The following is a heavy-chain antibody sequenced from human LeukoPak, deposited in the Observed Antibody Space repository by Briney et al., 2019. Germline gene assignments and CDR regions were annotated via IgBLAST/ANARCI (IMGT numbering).Heavy chain of an antibody. J-gene: IGHJ4*02. CDR1: GFTFSSYA. CDR2: ISSNGGST. V-gene: IGHV3-64*01. Sequence: GGSLRLSCAASGFTFSSYAMHWVRQAPGKGLEYVSAISSNGGSTYYANSVKGRFTISRDNSKNTLYLQMGSLRAEDMAVYYCAREGLLLWGQGTLVTVSS. D-gene: IGHD3-22*01. CDR3: AREGLLL.